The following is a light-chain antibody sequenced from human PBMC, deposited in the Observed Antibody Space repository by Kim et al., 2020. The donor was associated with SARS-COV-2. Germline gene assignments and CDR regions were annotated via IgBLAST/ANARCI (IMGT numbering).Light chain of an antibody. CDR2: DAS. J-gene: IGKJ2*01. CDR3: QQFRSFPRT. CDR1: QVIDNA. V-gene: IGKV1-13*02. Sequence: IELTQFPPSLSASVGDRVTITCRAGQVIDNALAWYQQKPGKPPRLLIFDASSLQSGVQSRFSGSGSVTDFTLTISSLQPEDSASYYCQQFRSFPRTFGQGTKLEI.